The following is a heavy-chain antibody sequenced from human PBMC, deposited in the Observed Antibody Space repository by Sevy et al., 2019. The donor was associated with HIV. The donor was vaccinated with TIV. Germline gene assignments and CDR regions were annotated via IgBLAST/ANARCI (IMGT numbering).Heavy chain of an antibody. J-gene: IGHJ4*02. V-gene: IGHV3-23*01. CDR3: AKDERNPHDYSSSWYGARY. CDR2: ISGSCGST. CDR1: GFTFSSYA. D-gene: IGHD6-13*01. Sequence: GESLKISCAASGFTFSSYAMSWVRQAPGKGLEWVSAISGSCGSTYYADSVKGRFTISRDNSKNTLYLQMNSLRAEDTAVYYCAKDERNPHDYSSSWYGARYWGQGTLVTVSS.